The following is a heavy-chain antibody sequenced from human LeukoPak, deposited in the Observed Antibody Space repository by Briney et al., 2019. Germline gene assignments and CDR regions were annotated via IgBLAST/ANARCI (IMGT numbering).Heavy chain of an antibody. Sequence: ASVKVSCKASGYTFTSYAMHWVRQAPGQRLEWMGWINAGNGNTKYSQEFRGRVTITRDTSASTAYMELSSLRSEDMAVYYCARVQEKHSTYYDFWSGYYRGTYYFDYWGQGTLVTVSS. J-gene: IGHJ4*02. V-gene: IGHV1-3*03. CDR2: INAGNGNT. CDR1: GYTFTSYA. D-gene: IGHD3-3*01. CDR3: ARVQEKHSTYYDFWSGYYRGTYYFDY.